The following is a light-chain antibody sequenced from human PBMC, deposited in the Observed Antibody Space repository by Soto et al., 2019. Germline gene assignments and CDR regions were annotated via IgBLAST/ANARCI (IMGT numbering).Light chain of an antibody. J-gene: IGKJ2*01. V-gene: IGKV3-20*01. Sequence: EVVLTQSPGTLFLSPGERATLSCRASQSVSSNYLAWYQQKPGQAPRLVIYGASNRATGIPDRFSGSGSGTDFTLTINRLEPEDFAVYYCQQYGSSPPYTFGQGTKLDIK. CDR3: QQYGSSPPYT. CDR2: GAS. CDR1: QSVSSNY.